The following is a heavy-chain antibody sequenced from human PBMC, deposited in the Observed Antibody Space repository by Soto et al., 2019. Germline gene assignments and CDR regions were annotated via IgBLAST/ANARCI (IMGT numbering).Heavy chain of an antibody. J-gene: IGHJ6*02. Sequence: SETLSLTCAVSGFSISSGYYWGWIRQPPGKGLEWIGNFYHSGSTYYSPSLKSRLTMSLDTSQNQFSLKLNSVTAADTAVYFCARVPSPFDFYYAMDVWGQGTTVTVSS. CDR1: GFSISSGYY. CDR3: ARVPSPFDFYYAMDV. CDR2: FYHSGST. V-gene: IGHV4-38-2*01. D-gene: IGHD3-16*01.